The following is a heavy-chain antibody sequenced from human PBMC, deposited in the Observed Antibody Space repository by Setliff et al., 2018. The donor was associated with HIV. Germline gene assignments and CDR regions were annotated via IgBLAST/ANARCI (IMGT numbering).Heavy chain of an antibody. D-gene: IGHD1-1*01. CDR2: IYHSGIT. CDR3: TRVQGSNNWPNWFDT. Sequence: AETLSLTCGVSGYSISSCYYGVWLQQPPGKGLEWIVNIYHSGITSYNPSLKSRVTISVDTSENQFSLDLSSVTAADTAIYYCTRVQGSNNWPNWFDTWGQGTLVTVSS. CDR1: GYSISSCYY. V-gene: IGHV4-38-2*01. J-gene: IGHJ5*02.